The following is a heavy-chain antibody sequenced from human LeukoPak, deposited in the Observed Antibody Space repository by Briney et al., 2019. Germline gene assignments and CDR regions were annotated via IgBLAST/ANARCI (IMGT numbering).Heavy chain of an antibody. CDR1: GFTFRTYW. CDR3: AKDRSYSGSYCDY. D-gene: IGHD1-26*01. V-gene: IGHV3-7*01. CDR2: IKQDGSKK. J-gene: IGHJ4*02. Sequence: GGSLRLSCAASGFTFRTYWMSWVRQVPGKGLEWVANIKQDGSKKFYGDSVKGRFTISRDNAKNTLFLQMNSLTVEDTAIYYCAKDRSYSGSYCDYWGQGTLVTVSS.